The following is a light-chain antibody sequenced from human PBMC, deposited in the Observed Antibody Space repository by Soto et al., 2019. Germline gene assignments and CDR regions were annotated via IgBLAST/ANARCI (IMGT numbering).Light chain of an antibody. CDR2: AAS. CDR1: QSISRY. V-gene: IGKV1-39*01. Sequence: DIQMTQSPSSLSASVGERVIITCRASQSISRYLNWYQRKPGRAPKLLVYAASNLQSGVPSRFSGSGSETEFTLTISSLQPDDFATYYCQQYNSHWTFGQGTKVDI. CDR3: QQYNSHWT. J-gene: IGKJ1*01.